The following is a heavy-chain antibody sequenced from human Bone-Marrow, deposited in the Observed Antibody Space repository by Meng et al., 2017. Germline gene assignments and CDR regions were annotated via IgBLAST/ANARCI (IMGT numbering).Heavy chain of an antibody. CDR2: TYYRSKWYN. Sequence: VHLAPSEPGVVKPSQTLSLTCAISGDSVSSNSASWNWIRQSPSRGLEWLGRTYYRSKWYNDYAVSVKSRITINPDTSKNQFSLQLNSVTPEDTAVYYCARDSIQLWSRDLFDYWGQGTLVTVSS. CDR1: GDSVSSNSAS. D-gene: IGHD5-18*01. V-gene: IGHV6-1*01. J-gene: IGHJ4*02. CDR3: ARDSIQLWSRDLFDY.